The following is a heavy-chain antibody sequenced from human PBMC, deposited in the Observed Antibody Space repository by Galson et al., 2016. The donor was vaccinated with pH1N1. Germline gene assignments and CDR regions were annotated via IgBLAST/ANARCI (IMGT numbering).Heavy chain of an antibody. J-gene: IGHJ4*02. V-gene: IGHV4-61*02. CDR3: VRDRVALTGIFDY. Sequence: CTVSGGSISSSIYYWNWIRQPAGKGLEWIGRMYTSGTTTYNPSLESRVSISVDTSKNQFSLRLSSATAADTAVYFCVRDRVALTGIFDYWGQGALVTVSS. D-gene: IGHD3-10*01. CDR1: GGSISSSIYY. CDR2: MYTSGTT.